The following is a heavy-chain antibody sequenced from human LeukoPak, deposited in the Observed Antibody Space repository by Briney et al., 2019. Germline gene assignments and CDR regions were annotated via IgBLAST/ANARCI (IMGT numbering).Heavy chain of an antibody. CDR3: ARGSYDSSGYYLGQYWGLFDY. CDR1: GGSFSGYY. J-gene: IGHJ4*02. V-gene: IGHV4-34*01. CDR2: IYYSGST. Sequence: SETLSLTCAVYGGSFSGYYWGWIRQPPGKGLEWIGSIYYSGSTYYNPSLKSRVTISVDTSKNQFSLKLSPVTAADTAVYYCARGSYDSSGYYLGQYWGLFDYWGQGTLVTVSS. D-gene: IGHD3-22*01.